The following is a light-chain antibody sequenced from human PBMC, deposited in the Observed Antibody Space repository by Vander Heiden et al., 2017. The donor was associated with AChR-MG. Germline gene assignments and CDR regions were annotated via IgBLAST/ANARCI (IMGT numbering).Light chain of an antibody. CDR2: DAS. J-gene: IGKJ1*01. V-gene: IGKV1-5*01. CDR1: QSISSW. CDR3: QQYNSYWT. Sequence: DIQMTHSASTLSASVGDRVTITCWASQSISSWLAWYQQKPGKAPKLLIYDASSLESGVPSRFSGSGSGTEFTLTISLLQPDDFATYYCQQYNSYWTFGQGTKVEIK.